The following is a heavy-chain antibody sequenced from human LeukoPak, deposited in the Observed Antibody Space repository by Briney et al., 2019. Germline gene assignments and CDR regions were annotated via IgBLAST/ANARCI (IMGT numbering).Heavy chain of an antibody. CDR3: VGSSSWYFDY. Sequence: PGGSLRLSCAASGFTFSSYWMHWVRQAPGKGLVWVSRINSDGSCTSYADSVKGRFTISRDNAKNTLYLQMNSLRAEDTAVYYCVGSSSWYFDYWGQGTLVTVSS. J-gene: IGHJ4*02. V-gene: IGHV3-74*01. D-gene: IGHD6-13*01. CDR1: GFTFSSYW. CDR2: INSDGSCT.